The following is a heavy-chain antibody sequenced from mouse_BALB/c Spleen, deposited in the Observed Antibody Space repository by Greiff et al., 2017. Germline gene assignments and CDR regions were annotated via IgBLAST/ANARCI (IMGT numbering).Heavy chain of an antibody. D-gene: IGHD3-2*01. CDR2: ISSGGSYT. CDR1: GFTFSSYT. Sequence: EVKLVESGGGLVKPGGSLKLSCAASGFTFSSYTMSWVRQTPEKRLEWVATISSGGSYTYYPDSVKGRFTISRDNAKNTLYLQMSSLKSEDTAMYYCTRETARATWFAYWGQGTLVTVSA. J-gene: IGHJ3*01. V-gene: IGHV5-6-4*01. CDR3: TRETARATWFAY.